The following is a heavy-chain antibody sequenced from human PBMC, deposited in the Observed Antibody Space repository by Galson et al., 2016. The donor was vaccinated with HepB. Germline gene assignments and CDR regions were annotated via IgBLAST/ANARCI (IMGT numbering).Heavy chain of an antibody. CDR1: GFSFSSYA. CDR2: ISGRGDT. D-gene: IGHD5-18*01. CDR3: AKISVQYSYHYWGFDY. V-gene: IGHV3-23*01. J-gene: IGHJ4*02. Sequence: SLRLSCAASGFSFSSYAMSWVRQAPGKGLEWVSGISGRGDTKFDDSVQGRFTISRDNSKTTLYLQMNSLRVEDTAVYYCAKISVQYSYHYWGFDYWGQGTLVTVSS.